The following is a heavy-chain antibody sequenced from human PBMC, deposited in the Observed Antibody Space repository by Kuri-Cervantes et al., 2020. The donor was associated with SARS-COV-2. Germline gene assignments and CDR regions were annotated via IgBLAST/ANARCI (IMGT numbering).Heavy chain of an antibody. CDR2: ISGSGGST. CDR3: ARAIDMNLGYCSSTSSCDAFDI. CDR1: GFTFSSYA. V-gene: IGHV3-23*01. Sequence: GGSLRLSCAASGFTFSSYAMSWVRQAPGKGLEWVSAISGSGGSTYYADSVKGRFTISRDNSKNTLYLQMNSLRAEDTAVYYCARAIDMNLGYCSSTSSCDAFDIWGQGTMVTVSS. J-gene: IGHJ3*02. D-gene: IGHD2-2*01.